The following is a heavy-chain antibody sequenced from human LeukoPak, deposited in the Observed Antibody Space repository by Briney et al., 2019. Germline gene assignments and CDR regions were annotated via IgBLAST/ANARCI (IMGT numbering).Heavy chain of an antibody. CDR1: GFTFSSYA. CDR3: VKDLHFYGSGSLFDF. CDR2: INTRGDGT. Sequence: GGSLRLSCAASGFTFSSYAMSWVRQAPGKGLEWVSGINTRGDGTYYADSVKGRFTISRDNSKNTMYLQMNSLRAEDTAVYYCVKDLHFYGSGSLFDFWGPGTLVTVSS. J-gene: IGHJ4*02. V-gene: IGHV3-23*01. D-gene: IGHD3-10*01.